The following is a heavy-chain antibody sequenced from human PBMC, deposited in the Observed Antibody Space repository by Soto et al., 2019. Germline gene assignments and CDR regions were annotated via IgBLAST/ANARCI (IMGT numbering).Heavy chain of an antibody. V-gene: IGHV3-30*18. D-gene: IGHD6-19*01. J-gene: IGHJ4*02. Sequence: QVQLVESGGGVVQPGRSLRLSCAASGFTFSSSGMHWVRQAPGKGLEWVAVTSYDGSSGYYADSVRGRFTISRDNSKNTLYLQMNSLRAEDTAVYYCAKSPPAVAGYFYYWGQGTLVTVSS. CDR3: AKSPPAVAGYFYY. CDR2: TSYDGSSG. CDR1: GFTFSSSG.